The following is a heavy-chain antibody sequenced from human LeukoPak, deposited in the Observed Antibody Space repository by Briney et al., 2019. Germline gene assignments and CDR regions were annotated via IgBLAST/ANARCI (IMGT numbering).Heavy chain of an antibody. J-gene: IGHJ4*02. CDR3: NVRWGPNSDY. V-gene: IGHV3-74*01. CDR1: GFTFSTFW. Sequence: GGSLRLSCAASGFTFSTFWMHWVRQTPGKGLVWVSRISNDGSTTHYADSVRGRFTISRDNAKNTLFLHMNSLRAEDTAVYYCNVRWGPNSDYWGQGTLVTVSS. D-gene: IGHD7-27*01. CDR2: ISNDGSTT.